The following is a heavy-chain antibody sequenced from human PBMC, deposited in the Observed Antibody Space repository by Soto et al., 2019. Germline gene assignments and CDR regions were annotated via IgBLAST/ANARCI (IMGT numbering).Heavy chain of an antibody. Sequence: EVQLVESGGGLVQPGGSLRLSCAASGFTVSSNYISLVRRTPGKGLEWVSLSYSGGSTSYTDSVKGRFTISRDNSKNTLYLQMSSLRAEDTAVYYCARDPLGTGSDSQADWGQGTLVTVSS. D-gene: IGHD3-10*01. CDR1: GFTVSSNY. CDR2: SYSGGST. CDR3: ARDPLGTGSDSQAD. V-gene: IGHV3-66*01. J-gene: IGHJ4*02.